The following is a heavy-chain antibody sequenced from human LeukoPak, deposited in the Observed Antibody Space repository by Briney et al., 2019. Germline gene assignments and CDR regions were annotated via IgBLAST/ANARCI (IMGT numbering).Heavy chain of an antibody. CDR1: GGSIRSGSYY. Sequence: SETLSLTCTVSGGSIRSGSYYWSWIRQPAGKGLEWIGRIYTSGSTNYNPSLKSRVTISVDTSKNQFSLKLSSVTAADTAVYYCARQPAPYSSSWYISWFDPWGQGTLVTVSS. CDR2: IYTSGST. CDR3: ARQPAPYSSSWYISWFDP. J-gene: IGHJ5*02. D-gene: IGHD6-13*01. V-gene: IGHV4-61*02.